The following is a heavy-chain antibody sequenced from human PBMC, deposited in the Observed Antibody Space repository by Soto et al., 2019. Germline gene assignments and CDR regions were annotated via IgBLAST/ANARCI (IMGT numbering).Heavy chain of an antibody. J-gene: IGHJ3*02. CDR1: GYSFTSYW. CDR3: ARPPRAYYDSSPDAFDI. V-gene: IGHV5-51*01. Sequence: GESLKISCKGSGYSFTSYWIGWVRQMPGKGLEWMGIIYPGDSDTRYSPSFQGQVTISADKSISTAYLQWSSLEASDTAMYYCARPPRAYYDSSPDAFDIWGQGTMVTVSS. D-gene: IGHD3-22*01. CDR2: IYPGDSDT.